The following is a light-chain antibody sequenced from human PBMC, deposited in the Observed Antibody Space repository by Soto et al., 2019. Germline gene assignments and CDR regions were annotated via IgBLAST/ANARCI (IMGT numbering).Light chain of an antibody. V-gene: IGKV2-28*01. CDR2: LGS. Sequence: EIVLTQSPLSLPVTPGEPASISCRSSQSLLYSNGYNYLVWYPQRPGQSPQLLIYLGSNRASGVPDRFSGSGSGTDFTLKINRVEAEDVGVYYCMQALQTPPTFGGGTKVEIK. J-gene: IGKJ4*01. CDR1: QSLLYSNGYNY. CDR3: MQALQTPPT.